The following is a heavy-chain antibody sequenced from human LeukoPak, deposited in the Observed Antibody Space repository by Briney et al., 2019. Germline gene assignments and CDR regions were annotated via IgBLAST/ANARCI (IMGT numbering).Heavy chain of an antibody. CDR2: IKQDGSEK. D-gene: IGHD3-3*01. Sequence: PGGSLRLSCAASGSTFSSYWVSWVRQAPGKGLEWVANIKQDGSEKYYADSVKGRFTISRDTSKNTVFLQMNSPRAEDTALYYCARRLSLRFDAFAIWGPGTMVTVSS. V-gene: IGHV3-7*03. CDR3: ARRLSLRFDAFAI. CDR1: GSTFSSYW. J-gene: IGHJ3*02.